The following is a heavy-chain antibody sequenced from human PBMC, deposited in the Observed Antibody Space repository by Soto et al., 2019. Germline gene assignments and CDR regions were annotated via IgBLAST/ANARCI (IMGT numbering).Heavy chain of an antibody. Sequence: SETLSLTCTVSGGAISSYYWNWIRQPPGKGPEYIGYIYHTGSTNYNPSFKSRVTISVDKSKDQFPLRLSSVTAADTAVYYCACVNILTGYYLDLWGQGTLVTVSS. CDR3: ACVNILTGYYLDL. CDR1: GGAISSYY. V-gene: IGHV4-59*01. CDR2: IYHTGST. J-gene: IGHJ4*02. D-gene: IGHD3-9*01.